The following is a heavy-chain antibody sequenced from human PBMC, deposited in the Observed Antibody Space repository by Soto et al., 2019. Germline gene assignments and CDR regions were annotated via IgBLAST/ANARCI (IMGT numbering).Heavy chain of an antibody. CDR1: GGSISSGGYY. CDR3: ARAYPHFSYYDFWSGYQPTFDY. D-gene: IGHD3-3*01. J-gene: IGHJ4*02. Sequence: SETLSLTCTVSGGSISSGGYYWSWIRQHPGKGLEWIGYIYYSGSTYYNPSLKSRVTISVDTSKNQFSLKLGSVTAADTAVYYCARAYPHFSYYDFWSGYQPTFDYWGQGTLVTVSS. V-gene: IGHV4-31*03. CDR2: IYYSGST.